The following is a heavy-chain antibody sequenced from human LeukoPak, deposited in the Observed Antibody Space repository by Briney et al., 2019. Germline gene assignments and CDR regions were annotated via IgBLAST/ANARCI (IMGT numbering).Heavy chain of an antibody. CDR3: AELGITMIGGV. Sequence: GGTLRLSCAASGFTFSSYGMSWVRQAPGKGLEWVSAISSSGGSTYYADSVKGRFTISRDNAKNSLYLQMNSLRAEDTAVYYCAELGITMIGGVWGKGTTVTISS. D-gene: IGHD3-10*02. CDR1: GFTFSSYG. J-gene: IGHJ6*04. CDR2: ISSSGGST. V-gene: IGHV3-23*01.